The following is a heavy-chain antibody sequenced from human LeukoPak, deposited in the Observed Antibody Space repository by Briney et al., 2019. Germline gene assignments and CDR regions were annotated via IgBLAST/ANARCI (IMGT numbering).Heavy chain of an antibody. V-gene: IGHV3-21*01. CDR3: AKDEGTYDSSGYSYSIHLSNSHDY. J-gene: IGHJ4*02. Sequence: PGGSLRLSCAASGFTFSSYSMNWVRQAPGKGLEWVSSINNVGSYIYYAESVKGRFTISRDNAKNSLYLQMNSLRAEDTAVYYCAKDEGTYDSSGYSYSIHLSNSHDYWGQGTLVTVSS. D-gene: IGHD3-22*01. CDR2: INNVGSYI. CDR1: GFTFSSYS.